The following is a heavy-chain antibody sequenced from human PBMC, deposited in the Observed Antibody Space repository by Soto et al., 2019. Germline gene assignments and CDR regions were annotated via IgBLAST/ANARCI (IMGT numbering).Heavy chain of an antibody. V-gene: IGHV1-46*02. CDR2: INPSGDST. J-gene: IGHJ4*02. Sequence: QVQLVQSGSEVKRPGTSVKVSCKAAGYTFNAYSMHWVRQAPGQGLEWMGMINPSGDSTTYAQNFQGSVTMTRDTSTTTVYMELSGLRSEDTAVYYCARDWALDYWGQGTLVTVSS. CDR3: ARDWALDY. D-gene: IGHD7-27*01. CDR1: GYTFNAYS.